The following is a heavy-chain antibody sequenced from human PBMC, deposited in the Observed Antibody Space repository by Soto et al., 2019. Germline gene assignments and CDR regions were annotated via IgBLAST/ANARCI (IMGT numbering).Heavy chain of an antibody. CDR3: AREGDVPYYYYGMDV. V-gene: IGHV1-18*01. J-gene: IGHJ6*02. Sequence: QVQLVQSGGEVRKPGASVTVSCKASGYTFTSYGISWVRQAPGQGLERMGWISGYNGKTNYAQKVQDRVTMTTDTSTSTVYLELRSLRFDDTAVYYCAREGDVPYYYYGMDVWSQGTTVTVSS. CDR1: GYTFTSYG. D-gene: IGHD2-21*02. CDR2: ISGYNGKT.